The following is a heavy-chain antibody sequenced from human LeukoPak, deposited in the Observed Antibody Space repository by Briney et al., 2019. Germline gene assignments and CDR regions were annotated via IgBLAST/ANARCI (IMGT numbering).Heavy chain of an antibody. CDR1: GGSISSYY. D-gene: IGHD5-12*01. CDR3: ARVMSGYGIDY. CDR2: IYYSGST. J-gene: IGHJ4*02. Sequence: PSETLSLTCTVSGGSISSYYWSWIRQPPGKGLEWIGYIYYSGSTNYNPSLKSRVTISVDTSKNQFSLKLSSVTAADTAVYYCARVMSGYGIDYWGQGTLVTVSS. V-gene: IGHV4-59*12.